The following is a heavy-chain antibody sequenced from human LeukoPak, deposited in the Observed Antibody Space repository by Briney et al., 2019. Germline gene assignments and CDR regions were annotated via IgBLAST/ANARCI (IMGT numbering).Heavy chain of an antibody. Sequence: GESLKISCKGSGYSFTSYWIGWVRQMPGKGLEWMGIIYPGDSDTRYSPSFQGQVTISADKSISTAYLQWSSLKASDTAMYYCARWALGYDGPIHLPYYFDYWGQGTLVTVSS. V-gene: IGHV5-51*01. CDR3: ARWALGYDGPIHLPYYFDY. D-gene: IGHD5-12*01. J-gene: IGHJ4*02. CDR2: IYPGDSDT. CDR1: GYSFTSYW.